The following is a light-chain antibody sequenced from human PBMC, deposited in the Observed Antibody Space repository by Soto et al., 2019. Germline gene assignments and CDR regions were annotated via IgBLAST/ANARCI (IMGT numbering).Light chain of an antibody. V-gene: IGKV1-39*01. CDR1: QSISSY. CDR2: AAS. J-gene: IGKJ1*01. Sequence: DIQMTQSPSSLSACVGDRVTITCRASQSISSYLNWYQQKPGKAPKLLIYAASSLQSGVPSRFSGSGSGTDFTLTISSLQPEDFATYYCQQYSSRSTFGRGTKVDIK. CDR3: QQYSSRST.